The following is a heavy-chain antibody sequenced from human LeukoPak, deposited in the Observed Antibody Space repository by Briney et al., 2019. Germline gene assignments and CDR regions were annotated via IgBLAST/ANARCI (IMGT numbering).Heavy chain of an antibody. J-gene: IGHJ4*02. CDR3: ARAGPSSSWHQFDF. D-gene: IGHD6-13*01. Sequence: GGSLRLSCAASGFTFSSYGMHWVRQAPGKGLEGVAVISYDGSNKYYADSVKGRFTISRDNSKNTLYLQMNRLRAEDTAVYYCARAGPSSSWHQFDFWGQGTLVTVSS. CDR1: GFTFSSYG. CDR2: ISYDGSNK. V-gene: IGHV3-30*03.